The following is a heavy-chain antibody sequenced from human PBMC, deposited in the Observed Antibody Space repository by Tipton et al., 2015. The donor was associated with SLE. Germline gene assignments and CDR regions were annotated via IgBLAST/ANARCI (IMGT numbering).Heavy chain of an antibody. J-gene: IGHJ3*02. Sequence: QSGAEVKQPGASVKVSCKASGYTFTSYYIHWVRQAPGQGLEWMGIIIPSAGSTNYAQKFQGRVTMTRDTSTSTVYMELSSLTSEDTAVYYCAREPSQGSGAFNIWGQGTMVPVSS. CDR2: IIPSAGST. V-gene: IGHV1-46*01. CDR3: AREPSQGSGAFNI. CDR1: GYTFTSYY.